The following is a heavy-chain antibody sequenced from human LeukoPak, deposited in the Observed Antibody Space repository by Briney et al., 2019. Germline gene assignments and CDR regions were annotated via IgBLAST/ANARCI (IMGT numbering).Heavy chain of an antibody. Sequence: SETLSLTCTVSGGSISSSSYYWGWIRQPPGKGLEWIGEINHSGSTNYNPSLKSRVTISVDTSKNQFSLKLSSVTAADTAVYYCARGPPVVTAIKPFDYWGQGTLVTVSS. J-gene: IGHJ4*02. CDR2: INHSGST. CDR3: ARGPPVVTAIKPFDY. D-gene: IGHD2-21*02. V-gene: IGHV4-39*07. CDR1: GGSISSSSYY.